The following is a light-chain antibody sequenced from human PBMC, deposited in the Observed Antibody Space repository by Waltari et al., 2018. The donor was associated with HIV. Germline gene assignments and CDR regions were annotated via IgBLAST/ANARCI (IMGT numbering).Light chain of an antibody. J-gene: IGLJ1*01. CDR1: SRHVGGYTY. V-gene: IGLV2-11*01. CDR3: CSYAGSYTYV. CDR2: DVS. Sequence: QSALTQHRPVAGAPGQSVTISCTGTSRHVGGYTYVSWYQQHPGKAPQLMIYDVSKRPSGVPDRFSGSKSGNTASLTISGLQAEDEADYYCCSYAGSYTYVFGTGTKVTVL.